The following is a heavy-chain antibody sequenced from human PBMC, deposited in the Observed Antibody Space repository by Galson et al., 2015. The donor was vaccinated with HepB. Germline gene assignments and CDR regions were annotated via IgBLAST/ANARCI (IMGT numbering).Heavy chain of an antibody. Sequence: SLRLSCAASGFTFSSYNMHWVRQVPGKGLEWVAVIWYDGSNEYYADSVKGRFTISRDNSKNTLYLQMNSLRDEDTAVYYCARLGVDYWGQGTLVTVSS. V-gene: IGHV3-33*08. CDR3: ARLGVDY. CDR1: GFTFSSYN. J-gene: IGHJ4*02. CDR2: IWYDGSNE.